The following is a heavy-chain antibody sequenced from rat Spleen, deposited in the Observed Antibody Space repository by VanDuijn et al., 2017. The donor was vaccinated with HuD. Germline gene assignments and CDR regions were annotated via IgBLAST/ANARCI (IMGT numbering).Heavy chain of an antibody. CDR3: ARCDGTYYYGYFDY. CDR2: ISYSGST. D-gene: IGHD1-12*02. V-gene: IGHV3-1*01. CDR1: GYSITSNY. Sequence: VQLMESGPGLVQPSETLSLTCSVTGYSITSNYWGWIRKFPGNKMEWIGHISYSGSTSYNPSLKSRISITRDTSKNQFFLQLNSVTTEDTATYYCARCDGTYYYGYFDYWGQGVMVTVSS. J-gene: IGHJ2*01.